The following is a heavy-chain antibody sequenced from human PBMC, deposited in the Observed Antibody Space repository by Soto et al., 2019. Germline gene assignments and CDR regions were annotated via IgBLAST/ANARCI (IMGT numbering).Heavy chain of an antibody. Sequence: EASVKVCCKASGGTFSSYAISWVRQAPGQGLEWMGWISAYNVNTNYAQKLRGRVTITTXTSTSTAYMELRSLRSDDTAVYYCARDRQGIVVVPAAIRDDYYGMDVWRQGTTVTVSS. CDR1: GGTFSSYA. D-gene: IGHD2-2*02. CDR2: ISAYNVNT. J-gene: IGHJ6*02. CDR3: ARDRQGIVVVPAAIRDDYYGMDV. V-gene: IGHV1-18*01.